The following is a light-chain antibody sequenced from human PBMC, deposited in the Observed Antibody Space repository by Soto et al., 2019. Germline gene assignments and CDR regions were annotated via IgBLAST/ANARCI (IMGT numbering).Light chain of an antibody. V-gene: IGKV3-20*01. CDR1: QSARIS. J-gene: IGKJ3*01. CDR2: GAS. CDR3: QRYGSSQFT. Sequence: EIVLTQSPGTLSLSPGERATLSCRASQSARISLAWYQQKPGQAPRLLIYGASSRATGIPDRFSGSGSGTDFTLTINRLEPEDFAVYYCQRYGSSQFTFGPGTKVDIK.